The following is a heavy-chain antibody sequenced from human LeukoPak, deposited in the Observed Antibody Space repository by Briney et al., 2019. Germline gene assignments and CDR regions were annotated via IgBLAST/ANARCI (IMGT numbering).Heavy chain of an antibody. J-gene: IGHJ4*02. CDR3: AKALSVYGIAAAGDFDY. D-gene: IGHD6-13*01. Sequence: GGSLRLSCAASGFTFSDYAMTWIRQAPGKGLEWVSTISGSGISTYFADSVKGRFTISRDNSRNTLFLQMNSLRAEDTALFYCAKALSVYGIAAAGDFDYWGQGTLVTVSS. V-gene: IGHV3-23*01. CDR1: GFTFSDYA. CDR2: ISGSGIST.